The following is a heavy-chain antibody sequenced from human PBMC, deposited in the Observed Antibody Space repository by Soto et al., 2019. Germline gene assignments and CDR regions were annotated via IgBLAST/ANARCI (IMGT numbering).Heavy chain of an antibody. Sequence: ASVKVSCKASGYTFTSYAMQWVRQAPGQRLEWMGWINAGNGNTKYSQKFQGRVTITRDTSASTAYMELSSLRSEDTAVYDCARDIGFGLSDYWGQGALVTVSS. CDR3: ARDIGFGLSDY. J-gene: IGHJ4*02. D-gene: IGHD3-10*01. CDR1: GYTFTSYA. CDR2: INAGNGNT. V-gene: IGHV1-3*01.